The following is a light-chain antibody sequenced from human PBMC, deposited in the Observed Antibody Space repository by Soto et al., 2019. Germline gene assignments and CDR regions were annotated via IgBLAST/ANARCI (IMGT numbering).Light chain of an antibody. CDR1: TGAVTSGHY. Sequence: QTVVTQEPSLTVSQGETVTLTCGSSTGAVTSGHYPYWFQQKPGQAPRTLIYDTNNKQSWTPARFSGSLLGGKAALTLSGAQPEDEADYYCLLSYSGGRGVFGPGTKLTVL. J-gene: IGLJ1*01. CDR3: LLSYSGGRGV. CDR2: DTN. V-gene: IGLV7-46*01.